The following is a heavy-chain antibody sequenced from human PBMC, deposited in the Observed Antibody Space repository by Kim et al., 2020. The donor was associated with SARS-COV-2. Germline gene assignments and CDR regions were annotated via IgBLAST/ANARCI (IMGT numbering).Heavy chain of an antibody. J-gene: IGHJ6*02. CDR3: AREVARTPSYGMDV. V-gene: IGHV3-48*03. D-gene: IGHD5-12*01. Sequence: ADSVKGRFTISRDNAKNARCLQMNSLGAEDTAFYYCAREVARTPSYGMDVWGQGTTVTVSS.